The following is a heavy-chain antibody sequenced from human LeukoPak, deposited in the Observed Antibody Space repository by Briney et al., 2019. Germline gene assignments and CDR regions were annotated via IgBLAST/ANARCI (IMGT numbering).Heavy chain of an antibody. CDR2: INPNSGGT. Sequence: ASVTVSCKASGYTFTGYYMHWVRQAPGQGLEWMGWINPNSGGTNYAQKFQGRVTMTRDTSISTAYMELSRLRSDDTAVYYCASDSIAARRPRFDYWGQGTLVTVSS. J-gene: IGHJ4*02. CDR1: GYTFTGYY. D-gene: IGHD6-6*01. V-gene: IGHV1-2*02. CDR3: ASDSIAARRPRFDY.